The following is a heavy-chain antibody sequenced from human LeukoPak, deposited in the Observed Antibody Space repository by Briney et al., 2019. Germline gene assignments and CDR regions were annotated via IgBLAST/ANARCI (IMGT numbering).Heavy chain of an antibody. Sequence: GASVKVSCKASGGTFSSYAISWVRQAPGQGLEWMGRIIPILGIANYAQRFQGRVTITADKSTSTAYMELSSLRSEDTAVYYCGRDQSTYSGSYDYWGQGTLVTVSS. D-gene: IGHD1-26*01. V-gene: IGHV1-69*04. CDR3: GRDQSTYSGSYDY. CDR2: IIPILGIA. J-gene: IGHJ4*02. CDR1: GGTFSSYA.